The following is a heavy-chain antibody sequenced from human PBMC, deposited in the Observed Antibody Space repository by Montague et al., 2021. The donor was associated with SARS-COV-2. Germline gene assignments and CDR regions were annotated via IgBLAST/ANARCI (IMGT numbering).Heavy chain of an antibody. CDR2: MNNSGST. CDR1: GGSFSGNY. J-gene: IGHJ3*02. D-gene: IGHD3-10*01. Sequence: SETLSLTCAVYGGSFSGNYWSWIRKPPGPGLEWIGEMNNSGSTNYNHYPKSRVTIPVDTSKNQFSLKLSFVTAADTAVYYCATPMVRCFSRVFDIWGQGKMGTVSS. CDR3: ATPMVRCFSRVFDI. V-gene: IGHV4-34*01.